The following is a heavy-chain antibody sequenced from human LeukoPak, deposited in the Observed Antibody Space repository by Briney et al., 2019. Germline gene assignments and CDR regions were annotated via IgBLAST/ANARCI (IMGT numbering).Heavy chain of an antibody. V-gene: IGHV3-74*01. CDR3: ARGGLGAVAGTRVFDY. CDR1: GSTFSKYW. CDR2: INPDGSRT. J-gene: IGHJ4*02. D-gene: IGHD6-19*01. Sequence: GGSLRLSCAVSGSTFSKYWIHWVRQAPGKGLVWVARINPDGSRTNYADSVAGRFTISRDNAKNTLYLQMNSLRAEDTAVYYCARGGLGAVAGTRVFDYWGQGTLVTVSS.